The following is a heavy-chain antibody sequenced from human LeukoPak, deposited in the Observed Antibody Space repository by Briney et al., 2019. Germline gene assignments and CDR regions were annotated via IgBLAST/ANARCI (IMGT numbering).Heavy chain of an antibody. Sequence: PSETLSLTCTVSGGSIRSYYCSWIRQPPGKGLEWVGYVYYSGSTSYNPSLKSRVTISVDASKNQFSLKLSSVTAADTAVYYCARHFTGPVSYTPYFGMDVWGQGTTVTVSS. D-gene: IGHD1-26*01. CDR3: ARHFTGPVSYTPYFGMDV. V-gene: IGHV4-59*08. J-gene: IGHJ6*02. CDR2: VYYSGST. CDR1: GGSIRSYY.